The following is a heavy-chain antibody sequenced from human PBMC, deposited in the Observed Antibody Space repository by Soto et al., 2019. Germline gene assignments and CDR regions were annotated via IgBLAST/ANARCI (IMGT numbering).Heavy chain of an antibody. Sequence: QVQLVQSGAEVKKPGASVKVSCKASGYTLISYSIAWVRQAPGQGLEWMGWISTYNGNTNYAQKSQGRVTVTADSSTSTAYMELRSMTSDDTAVYDCVKYGGRGTVEAVGFWGQGTLVTVSS. CDR3: VKYGGRGTVEAVGF. CDR1: GYTLISYS. J-gene: IGHJ4*02. D-gene: IGHD2-8*02. CDR2: ISTYNGNT. V-gene: IGHV1-18*04.